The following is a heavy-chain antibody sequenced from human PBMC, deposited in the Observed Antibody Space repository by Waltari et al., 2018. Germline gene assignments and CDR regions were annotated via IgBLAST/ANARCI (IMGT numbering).Heavy chain of an antibody. D-gene: IGHD3-3*01. CDR1: GSTFTSPW. J-gene: IGHJ4*02. CDR3: SRRGDFRSGYTSDY. Sequence: EVQLVQSGAEVKKPGDSLKISCKASGSTFTSPWIAWALQMPGKGLEWMGIIYPEDSDTRYSPSFQGQVTISADKSTTTAYLQWRSLKASDTAMYYCSRRGDFRSGYTSDYWGQGTLVTVSS. CDR2: IYPEDSDT. V-gene: IGHV5-51*01.